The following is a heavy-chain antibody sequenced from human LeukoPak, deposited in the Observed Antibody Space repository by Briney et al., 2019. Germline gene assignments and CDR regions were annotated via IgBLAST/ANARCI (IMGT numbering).Heavy chain of an antibody. J-gene: IGHJ4*02. CDR3: ASTGLATGDFDY. D-gene: IGHD5-24*01. CDR2: ISSSGSTI. CDR1: GFTFSSYE. Sequence: GGSLRLSCAASGFTFSSYEMNWVRQAPGKGLEWVSYISSSGSTIYYADSVKGRFTTSRDNAKNSLYLQMNSLRAEDTAVYYCASTGLATGDFDYWGQGTLVTVSS. V-gene: IGHV3-48*03.